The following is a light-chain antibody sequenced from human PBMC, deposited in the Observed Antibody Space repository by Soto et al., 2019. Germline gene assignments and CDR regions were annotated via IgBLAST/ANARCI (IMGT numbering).Light chain of an antibody. CDR2: AAS. V-gene: IGKV1-12*01. J-gene: IGKJ4*02. CDR3: LQGASFPRT. Sequence: DIQMTQSPSSVSASVGDTVTITCRASQAVSTWLAWYQQTPGGAPKLLIYAASTLQSRVPSRFRGTGSGTEFTRTILSLQLADFETFYGLQGASFPRTFGGGTAVDI. CDR1: QAVSTW.